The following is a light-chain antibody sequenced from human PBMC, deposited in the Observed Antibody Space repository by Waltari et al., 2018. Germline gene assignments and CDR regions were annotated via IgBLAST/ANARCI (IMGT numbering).Light chain of an antibody. CDR2: VYSDGSH. Sequence: QLVLTQSPSASASLGASIKLTCTLSSGHSSNVIAWLQQQPEKGPRYLVKVYSDGSHSRGNEIPDRFPGSSSGAERYLTISSLQSEDEADYYCQTGGHGTWVFGGGTRLTVL. CDR3: QTGGHGTWV. CDR1: SGHSSNV. J-gene: IGLJ3*02. V-gene: IGLV4-69*01.